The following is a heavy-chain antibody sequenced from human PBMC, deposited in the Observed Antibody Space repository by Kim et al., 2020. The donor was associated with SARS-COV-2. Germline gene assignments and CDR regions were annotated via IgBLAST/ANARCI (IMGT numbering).Heavy chain of an antibody. J-gene: IGHJ4*02. Sequence: GESLKISCKASGYIFTNYWIAWVRQMPGKGLEWMAIIHPTDSDTRFSPSFQGQVTISADRSINTAYLQWSSLEASDTAFYYCVRHGSYYYGAGSFSQPLDYWGQGTLVTVSS. D-gene: IGHD3-10*01. CDR3: VRHGSYYYGAGSFSQPLDY. CDR1: GYIFTNYW. CDR2: IHPTDSDT. V-gene: IGHV5-51*01.